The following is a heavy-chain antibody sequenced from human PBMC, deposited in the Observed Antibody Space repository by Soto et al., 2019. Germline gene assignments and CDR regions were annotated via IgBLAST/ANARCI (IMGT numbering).Heavy chain of an antibody. CDR1: GGSFSGYY. D-gene: IGHD6-13*01. CDR2: INHSGST. V-gene: IGHV4-34*01. J-gene: IGHJ5*02. CDR3: ARGGIAAAGRGFDP. Sequence: QVQLQQWGAGLLKPSETLSLTCAVYGGSFSGYYWSWICQPPGKGLEWIGEINHSGSTNYNPSLKSRVTIAVDTAKNQFSLKRSSVTAADTAVYYCARGGIAAAGRGFDPWGQGPLVTVSS.